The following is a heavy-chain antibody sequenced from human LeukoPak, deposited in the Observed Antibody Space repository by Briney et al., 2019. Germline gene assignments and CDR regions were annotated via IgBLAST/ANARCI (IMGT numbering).Heavy chain of an antibody. CDR2: ISSSGSTI. V-gene: IGHV3-48*03. Sequence: PGGSLRLSCAASGFTFSSYEMNWVRQAPGKGLEWVSYISSSGSTIYYADSVKGRFTISRDNAKNSLYLQMNSLRAEDTAVYYCARGHSGSYDYYYYYYMDVWGKGTTVTVSS. CDR1: GFTFSSYE. J-gene: IGHJ6*03. CDR3: ARGHSGSYDYYYYYYMDV. D-gene: IGHD3-10*01.